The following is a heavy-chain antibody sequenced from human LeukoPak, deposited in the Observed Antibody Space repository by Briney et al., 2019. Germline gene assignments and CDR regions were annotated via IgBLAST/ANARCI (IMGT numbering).Heavy chain of an antibody. V-gene: IGHV5-51*01. CDR1: GYNFTSYW. D-gene: IGHD2-21*01. Sequence: GESLKISCKTSGYNFTSYWIGWVRQMPGKGLEWMGYIYPGDSDTRYGPSFQGQVTISADKSSTTAYLQWSSLKASDTAIYYCARLFLRVHAFDIWGQGTMVTVSS. J-gene: IGHJ3*02. CDR3: ARLFLRVHAFDI. CDR2: IYPGDSDT.